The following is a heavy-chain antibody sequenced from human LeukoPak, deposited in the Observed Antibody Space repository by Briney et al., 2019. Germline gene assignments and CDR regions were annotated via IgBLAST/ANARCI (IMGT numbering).Heavy chain of an antibody. CDR1: GDSLSGYY. J-gene: IGHJ3*02. CDR2: IYYNGNT. D-gene: IGHD1-26*01. V-gene: IGHV4-59*08. Sequence: SETLSLTCTVSGDSLSGYYWSWIRQPPGKGLEWIGHIYYNGNTNYNASLKGRVAISVDTPKNQFSLKVTSLTAADTAVYYCARPNSGTYPYDAFDIWGQGTMITVS. CDR3: ARPNSGTYPYDAFDI.